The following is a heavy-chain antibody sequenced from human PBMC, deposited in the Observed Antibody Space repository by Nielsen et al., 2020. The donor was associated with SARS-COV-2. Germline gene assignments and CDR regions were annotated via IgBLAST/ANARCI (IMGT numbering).Heavy chain of an antibody. Sequence: GESLKISCAASGFTFDDYAMHWVRQAPGKGLEWVSGISGSGGRTYYADSVKGRFTISRDKSKNTLYVLMNSLRAEDTAVYYCAKMSPPGIAVGTAEYFQHWGQGTLVTVSS. V-gene: IGHV3-23*01. CDR1: GFTFDDYA. CDR2: ISGSGGRT. J-gene: IGHJ1*01. D-gene: IGHD6-19*01. CDR3: AKMSPPGIAVGTAEYFQH.